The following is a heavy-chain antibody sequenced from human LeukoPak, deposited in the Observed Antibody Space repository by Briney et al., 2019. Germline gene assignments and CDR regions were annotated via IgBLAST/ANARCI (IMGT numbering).Heavy chain of an antibody. Sequence: GASVKVSCKASGYTFTSYYMHWVRQAPGQGLEWMGIINPSGGSTSYVQKFQGRVTMTRDTSTSTVYMELSSLRSEDTAVYYCARDLGKGGRAYYYDSSGYYPDDYWGQGTLVTVSS. J-gene: IGHJ4*02. CDR3: ARDLGKGGRAYYYDSSGYYPDDY. CDR1: GYTFTSYY. D-gene: IGHD3-22*01. CDR2: INPSGGST. V-gene: IGHV1-46*01.